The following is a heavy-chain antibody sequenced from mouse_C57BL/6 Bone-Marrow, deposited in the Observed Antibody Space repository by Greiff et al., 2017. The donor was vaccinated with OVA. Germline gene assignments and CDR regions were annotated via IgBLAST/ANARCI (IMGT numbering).Heavy chain of an antibody. CDR2: IDPSDSYT. CDR1: GYTFTSYW. CDR3: ARPPYYSNAWFAY. Sequence: QVHVKQPGAELVMPGASVKLSCKASGYTFTSYWMHWVKQRPGQGLEWIGEIDPSDSYTNYNQKFKGKSTLTVDKSSSTAYMQLSSLTSEDSAVYYCARPPYYSNAWFAYWGQGTLVTVSA. J-gene: IGHJ3*01. D-gene: IGHD2-5*01. V-gene: IGHV1-69*01.